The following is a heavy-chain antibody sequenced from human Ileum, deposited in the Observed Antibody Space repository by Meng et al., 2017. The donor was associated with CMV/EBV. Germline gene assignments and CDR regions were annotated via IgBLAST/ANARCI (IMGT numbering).Heavy chain of an antibody. J-gene: IGHJ4*02. Sequence: SCFTFRPAWVNWVRQAPGKGLEWVGRITSKTSGGTMDYAANVKGRFIISRDDSKNSLYLEMNSLKTEDTAVYYCATVRDPTTWCIGDWGQGTLVTVSS. CDR3: ATVRDPTTWCIGD. V-gene: IGHV3-15*07. D-gene: IGHD2-8*01. CDR2: ITSKTSGGTM. CDR1: CFTFRPAW.